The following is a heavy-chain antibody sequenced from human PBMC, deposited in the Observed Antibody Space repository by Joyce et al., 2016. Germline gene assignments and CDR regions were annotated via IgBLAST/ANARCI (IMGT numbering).Heavy chain of an antibody. CDR3: ARGAYSDDPYCDF. CDR2: INPKTGRT. D-gene: IGHD2-21*01. J-gene: IGHJ4*02. CDR1: GYTFTSYY. Sequence: QVQLVQSGAEGKKPGASLKVSCRASGYTFTSYYIHWMRQAPGQRPEWMGRINPKTGRTKYAQNFEGRVTMTGDTSINTVFMELRSLKFDDTAVYYCARGAYSDDPYCDFWGQGTLVTVSS. V-gene: IGHV1-2*06.